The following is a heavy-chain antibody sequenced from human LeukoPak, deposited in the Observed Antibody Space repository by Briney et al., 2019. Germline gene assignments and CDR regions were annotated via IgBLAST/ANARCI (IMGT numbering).Heavy chain of an antibody. CDR1: GGSISSGGYS. J-gene: IGHJ4*02. CDR2: IYHSGST. V-gene: IGHV4-30-2*01. Sequence: TLSLTCAVSGGSISSGGYSWSWIRQPPGKGLEWIGYIYHSGSTYYNPSLKSRVTISVDRSKNQFSLKLSSVTAADTAVYYCAGYSYGFDYWGQRTLVTVSS. D-gene: IGHD5-18*01. CDR3: AGYSYGFDY.